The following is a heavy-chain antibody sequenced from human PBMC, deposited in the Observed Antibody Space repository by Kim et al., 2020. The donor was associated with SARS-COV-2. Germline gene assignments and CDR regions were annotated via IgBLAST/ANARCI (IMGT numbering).Heavy chain of an antibody. Sequence: GGSLRLSCAASGFTFDDYAMHWVRQAPGKGLEWVSGISWNSGSIGYADSVKGRFTISRDNAKNSLYLQMNSLRAEDTALYYCAKGGSSWILGSPRTNWF. D-gene: IGHD6-13*01. J-gene: IGHJ5*01. CDR2: ISWNSGSI. V-gene: IGHV3-9*01. CDR1: GFTFDDYA. CDR3: AKGGSSWILGSPRTNWF.